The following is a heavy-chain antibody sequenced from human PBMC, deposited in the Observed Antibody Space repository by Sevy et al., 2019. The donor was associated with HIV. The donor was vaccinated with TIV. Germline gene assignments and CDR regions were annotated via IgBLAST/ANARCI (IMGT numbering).Heavy chain of an antibody. CDR3: ARDTYYDFWSNYSGDAFDI. J-gene: IGHJ3*02. CDR2: IKQDGSEK. Sequence: GGSLRLSCAASGFSFSRYWMSWVRQAPAKGLEWVANIKQDGSEKYYVDSVKGRFTIYRDNAKNSLYLQMNSLGAEDTAVYYCARDTYYDFWSNYSGDAFDIWGQGTMVTVSS. D-gene: IGHD3-3*01. V-gene: IGHV3-7*03. CDR1: GFSFSRYW.